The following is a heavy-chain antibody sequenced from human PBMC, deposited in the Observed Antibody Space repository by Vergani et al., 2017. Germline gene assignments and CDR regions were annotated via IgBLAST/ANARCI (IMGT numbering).Heavy chain of an antibody. CDR3: ARADILTGYANWFDP. CDR1: GGTLSSYA. Sequence: QVQLVQSGAEVKKPGSSVKVSCKASGGTLSSYAISWVRQAPGQGLEWMGRIIPIFGTANYAQKFQGRVTITADESTRTAYMELSSLRSGDTAVYYCARADILTGYANWFDPWGQGTLVTVSS. CDR2: IIPIFGTA. J-gene: IGHJ5*02. V-gene: IGHV1-69*13. D-gene: IGHD3-9*01.